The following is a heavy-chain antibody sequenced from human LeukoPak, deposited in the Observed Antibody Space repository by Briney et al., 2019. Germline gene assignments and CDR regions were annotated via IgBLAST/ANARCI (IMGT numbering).Heavy chain of an antibody. Sequence: GRSLRLSCAASGFTFSSYGMHWVRQAPGKGLEWVAVIWYDGSNKYYADSVKGRFTISRDNSKNTLYLQMNSLRAEDTAVYYCASLSSGYYRLKDYWGQGTLVTVSS. CDR1: GFTFSSYG. CDR2: IWYDGSNK. V-gene: IGHV3-33*01. CDR3: ASLSSGYYRLKDY. J-gene: IGHJ4*02. D-gene: IGHD3-22*01.